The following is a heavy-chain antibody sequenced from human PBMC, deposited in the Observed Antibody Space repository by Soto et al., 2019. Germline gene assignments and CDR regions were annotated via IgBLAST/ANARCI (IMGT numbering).Heavy chain of an antibody. Sequence: GGPAGLACAVPRSTLSRSGMSCAVFFFGKGMERVAVISYDGSNKYYAESVKGRFTISRDNSKNTLYLQMNSLRAEDTALYYCAKYIFATTRPPPNSIHPWG. CDR1: RSTLSRSG. V-gene: IGHV3-30*18. D-gene: IGHD3-3*01. J-gene: IGHJ5*02. CDR3: AKYIFATTRPPPNSIHP. CDR2: ISYDGSNK.